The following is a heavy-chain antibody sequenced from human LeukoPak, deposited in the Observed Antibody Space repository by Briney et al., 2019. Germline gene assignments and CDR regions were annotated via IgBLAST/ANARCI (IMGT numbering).Heavy chain of an antibody. CDR2: ISSSSSYI. J-gene: IGHJ4*02. Sequence: GGSLRLSCAASGFTFSSYSMNWVRQAPGKGLEWVSSISSSSSYIYYADSVKGRFTISRGNAKNSLYLQMNSLRAEDTAVYYCARGIAVGALGYFDYWGQGTLVTVSS. CDR1: GFTFSSYS. V-gene: IGHV3-21*01. D-gene: IGHD6-19*01. CDR3: ARGIAVGALGYFDY.